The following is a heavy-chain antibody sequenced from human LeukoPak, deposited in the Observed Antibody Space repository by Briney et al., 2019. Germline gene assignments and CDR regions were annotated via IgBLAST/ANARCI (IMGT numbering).Heavy chain of an antibody. Sequence: SETLSLTCTVSGGSISSYYWDWIRQPAGKGLEWVGRIYTSGSTNYNPSLKSRVSMSVDTSKNQFSLKLSSVTAADTAVYYCARGKVVAGTPGQNSWDYWGQGTLVTVSS. CDR2: IYTSGST. CDR1: GGSISSYY. CDR3: ARGKVVAGTPGQNSWDY. J-gene: IGHJ4*02. V-gene: IGHV4-4*07. D-gene: IGHD6-19*01.